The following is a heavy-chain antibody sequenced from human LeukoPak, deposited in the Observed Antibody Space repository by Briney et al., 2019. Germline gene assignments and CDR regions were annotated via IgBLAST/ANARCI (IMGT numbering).Heavy chain of an antibody. J-gene: IGHJ4*02. V-gene: IGHV3-20*04. CDR1: RFTFDDYG. CDR3: ARNTRSTEYYYGSGSYYSYYFDY. D-gene: IGHD3-10*01. CDR2: INWNGGST. Sequence: GSLRLSCAASRFTFDDYGMSWVRQAPGKGLEWVSGINWNGGSTGYADSVKGRFTISRDNAKNSLCLQMNSLRAEDTALYYCARNTRSTEYYYGSGSYYSYYFDYWGQGTLVTVSS.